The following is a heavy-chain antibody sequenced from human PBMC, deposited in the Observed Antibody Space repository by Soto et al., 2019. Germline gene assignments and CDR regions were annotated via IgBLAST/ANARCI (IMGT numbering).Heavy chain of an antibody. CDR1: GFTFSSYA. J-gene: IGHJ4*02. CDR3: ARDHVSSGHIDY. V-gene: IGHV3-30-3*01. Sequence: GGSLRLSCAASGFTFSSYAMHWVRQAPGKGLEWVAVISYDGSNKYYADSVKGRFTISRDNSKNTLYLQMNSLRAEDTAVYYCARDHVSSGHIDYWGQGTLVTVSS. CDR2: ISYDGSNK. D-gene: IGHD6-6*01.